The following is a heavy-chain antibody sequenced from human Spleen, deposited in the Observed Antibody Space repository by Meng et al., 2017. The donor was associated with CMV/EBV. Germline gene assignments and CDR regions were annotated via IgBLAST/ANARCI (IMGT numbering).Heavy chain of an antibody. D-gene: IGHD3-9*01. CDR3: ARGSNVTGYSLPLGY. CDR2: ISSSSTYI. J-gene: IGHJ4*02. Sequence: GGSLRLSCAASGFTSSSYGMNWVRQAPGKGLEWVSSISSSSTYIHYADSVKGRFTISRDNAQNSLSLQMKSLRAEDTAVYYCARGSNVTGYSLPLGYWGQGTLVTVSS. V-gene: IGHV3-21*06. CDR1: GFTSSSYG.